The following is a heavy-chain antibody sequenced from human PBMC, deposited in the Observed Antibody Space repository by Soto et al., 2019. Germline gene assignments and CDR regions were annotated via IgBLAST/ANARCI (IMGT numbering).Heavy chain of an antibody. Sequence: QVQLQESGPGLVKPSQTLSLTCTVSGGSISSGGYYWSWIRQHPGKSLEWIGYIYYTGSTYYNPSLKSRVTISVDTSKNQFSLKLSSVTAADTAVYYCATLYMVRGVRTFDYWGQGTLVTVSS. CDR2: IYYTGST. CDR1: GGSISSGGYY. D-gene: IGHD3-10*01. J-gene: IGHJ4*02. V-gene: IGHV4-31*03. CDR3: ATLYMVRGVRTFDY.